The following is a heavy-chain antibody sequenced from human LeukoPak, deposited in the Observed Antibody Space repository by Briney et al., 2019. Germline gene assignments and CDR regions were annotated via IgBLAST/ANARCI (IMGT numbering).Heavy chain of an antibody. D-gene: IGHD3-3*01. CDR2: IRFDGTET. CDR1: GFTFSSYG. CDR3: ANPKSPYYDFWSGYYQFDY. V-gene: IGHV3-30*02. J-gene: IGHJ4*02. Sequence: PGGSLRLSCAASGFTFSSYGMHWVRQAPGKGLEWAAFIRFDGTETYYADSVKGRFTISRDNSKNTLYLQMNSLRAEDTAVYYCANPKSPYYDFWSGYYQFDYWGQGTLVTVSS.